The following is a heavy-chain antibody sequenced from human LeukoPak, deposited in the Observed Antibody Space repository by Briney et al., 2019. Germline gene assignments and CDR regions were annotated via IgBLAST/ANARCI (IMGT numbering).Heavy chain of an antibody. D-gene: IGHD1-7*01. J-gene: IGHJ4*02. CDR3: VRDHSNWNYAPDF. Sequence: ASVKVSCKASGYTFTRYGISWVRQAPGQGLQWLGWISASNGNTNYAQKFRDRVTMSTDTSTGTAYLDVRSLTSDDTAVYYCVRDHSNWNYAPDFWGQGTLVTVSS. CDR2: ISASNGNT. V-gene: IGHV1-18*01. CDR1: GYTFTRYG.